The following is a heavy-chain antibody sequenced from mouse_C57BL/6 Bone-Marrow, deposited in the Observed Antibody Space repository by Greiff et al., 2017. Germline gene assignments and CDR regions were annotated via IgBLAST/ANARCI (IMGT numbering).Heavy chain of an antibody. J-gene: IGHJ4*01. V-gene: IGHV1-54*01. CDR3: AIFMDY. Sequence: VQLQQSGAELVRPGTSVKVSCKASGYAFTNYLIEWVKQRPGQGLEWIGVINPGSGGTNYNEKFKGKATLTADKSSSTAYMQLSSLTSEDSAVYVCAIFMDYWGQGTSVTVSS. CDR2: INPGSGGT. CDR1: GYAFTNYL.